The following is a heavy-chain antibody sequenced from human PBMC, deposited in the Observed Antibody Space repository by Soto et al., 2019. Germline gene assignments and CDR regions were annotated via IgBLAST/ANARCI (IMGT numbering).Heavy chain of an antibody. D-gene: IGHD4-17*01. CDR2: INPNSGGT. J-gene: IGHJ4*02. CDR3: ARGFYGDYRFDY. CDR1: GYTFTGYY. V-gene: IGHV1-2*04. Sequence: QVQLVQSGAEVKKPGASVKVSCKASGYTFTGYYMHWVRQAPGQGLEWMGWINPNSGGTNYAQKLQGWVTMTRDTSISTAYMELSRLRSDDTAVYYCARGFYGDYRFDYWGQGTLVTVSS.